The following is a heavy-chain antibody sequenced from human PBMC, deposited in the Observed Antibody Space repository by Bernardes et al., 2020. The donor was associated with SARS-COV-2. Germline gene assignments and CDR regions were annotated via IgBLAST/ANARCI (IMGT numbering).Heavy chain of an antibody. CDR2: TYYRSKWYN. D-gene: IGHD3-16*01. V-gene: IGHV6-1*01. J-gene: IGHJ3*02. Sequence: SQTLSLTCAISGDSVSSNTAAWNWIRQSPSRGLEWLGRTYYRSKWYNDYALSVKSRITVNPDTSRNQFSLQLNSVTPEDTAVYYCARDSNLGLEALDIWGQGTMVTVSS. CDR1: GDSVSSNTAA. CDR3: ARDSNLGLEALDI.